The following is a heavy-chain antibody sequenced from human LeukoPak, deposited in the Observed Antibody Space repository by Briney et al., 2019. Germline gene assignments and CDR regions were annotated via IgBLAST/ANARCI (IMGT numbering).Heavy chain of an antibody. CDR3: ARTWKGNYDFWSGPNYYYYYMDV. J-gene: IGHJ6*03. D-gene: IGHD3-3*01. CDR2: ISAYNGNT. CDR1: GYTFTSYG. Sequence: ASVKVSCKASGYTFTSYGISWVRQAPGQGLEWMGRISAYNGNTNYAQKLQGRVTMTTDTSTSTAYMELRSLRSDDTAVYYCARTWKGNYDFWSGPNYYYYYMDVWGKGTTVTVSS. V-gene: IGHV1-18*01.